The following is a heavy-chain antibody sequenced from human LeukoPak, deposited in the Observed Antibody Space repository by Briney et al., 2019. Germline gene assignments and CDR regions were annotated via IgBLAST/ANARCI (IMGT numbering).Heavy chain of an antibody. Sequence: GGSLRLSCAASGFTFSSYWTHCVRHAPGKGLVWVSRINPDGSITTYADSVKGRFTISRDNAKNTLYLQMNSLRAEDTAVYYCARAIAVASTASWGQGTLVTVSS. D-gene: IGHD6-19*01. CDR2: INPDGSIT. V-gene: IGHV3-74*03. CDR3: ARAIAVASTAS. CDR1: GFTFSSYW. J-gene: IGHJ5*02.